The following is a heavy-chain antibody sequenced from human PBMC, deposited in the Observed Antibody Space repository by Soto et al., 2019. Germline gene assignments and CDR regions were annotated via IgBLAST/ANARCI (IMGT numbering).Heavy chain of an antibody. CDR1: GYTFTGYY. D-gene: IGHD5-18*01. J-gene: IGHJ4*02. CDR3: ARNFRGYSYVFDY. Sequence: VASVKVSCKASGYTFTGYYMHWVRQAPGQGLEWMGWINPNSGGTNYAQKFQGWVTMTRDTSISTAYMELSRLRSDDTAVYYCARNFRGYSYVFDYWGQGTLVTVSS. CDR2: INPNSGGT. V-gene: IGHV1-2*04.